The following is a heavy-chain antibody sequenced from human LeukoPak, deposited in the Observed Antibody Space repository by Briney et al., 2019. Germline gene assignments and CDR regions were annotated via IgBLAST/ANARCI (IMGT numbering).Heavy chain of an antibody. V-gene: IGHV3-11*04. J-gene: IGHJ4*02. D-gene: IGHD2-8*01. Sequence: PWGSLRLSCAASGFTFSDYYMSWIRQAPGKGLGWVSFISSSGSPIYYAESVKGRFTISRDNAKNSLYLQMNSLRAEDAAVYYCARGTFALIEVVDYWGQGTVVTVSS. CDR3: ARGTFALIEVVDY. CDR2: ISSSGSPI. CDR1: GFTFSDYY.